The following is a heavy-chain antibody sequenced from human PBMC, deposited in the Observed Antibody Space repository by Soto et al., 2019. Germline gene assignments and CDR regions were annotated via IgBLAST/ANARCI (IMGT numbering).Heavy chain of an antibody. J-gene: IGHJ4*02. Sequence: HPGGSLRLSCAASGFAFSSYGMHWVRQAPGKGLEWVAVIWYDGSNKYYADSVKGRFTISRDNSKNTLYLQMNSLRAEDTAVYYCARGPRGSSWYSPLPDYWGQGTLVTVSS. CDR1: GFAFSSYG. D-gene: IGHD6-13*01. CDR2: IWYDGSNK. CDR3: ARGPRGSSWYSPLPDY. V-gene: IGHV3-33*01.